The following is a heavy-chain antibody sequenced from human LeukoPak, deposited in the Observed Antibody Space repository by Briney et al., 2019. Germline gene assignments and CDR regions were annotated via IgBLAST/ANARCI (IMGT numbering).Heavy chain of an antibody. D-gene: IGHD5-24*01. J-gene: IGHJ5*02. Sequence: PSQTLSLTCTVSGGSISSGGYYWSWIRQHPGKGLEWIGYIYYSGSTYYNPSLKSRVTISVDTSKNQFSLKLSSVTAADTAVYYCARDLYFPDGYNPYNWFDPWGQGTLVTVSS. V-gene: IGHV4-31*03. CDR3: ARDLYFPDGYNPYNWFDP. CDR1: GGSISSGGYY. CDR2: IYYSGST.